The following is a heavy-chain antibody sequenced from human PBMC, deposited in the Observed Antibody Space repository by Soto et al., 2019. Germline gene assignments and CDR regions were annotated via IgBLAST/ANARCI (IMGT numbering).Heavy chain of an antibody. J-gene: IGHJ6*02. CDR2: IYYSGST. CDR3: AREGVSSSWYKYYGMDV. Sequence: SETLSLTCTVSGGSISSYYWSWIRQPPGKGLEWIGYIYYSGSTNYNPSLKSRVAISLDTSKSQFSLKLTSVTAADTAVYYCAREGVSSSWYKYYGMDVWGQGTTVTVSS. V-gene: IGHV4-59*12. D-gene: IGHD6-13*01. CDR1: GGSISSYY.